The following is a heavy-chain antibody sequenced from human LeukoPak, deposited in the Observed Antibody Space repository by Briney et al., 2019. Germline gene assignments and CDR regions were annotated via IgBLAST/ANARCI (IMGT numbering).Heavy chain of an antibody. CDR3: ARAGYSSYYYYYMDV. Sequence: SETLSLTCTVSGGSISSHYWSWIRQPPGKGLEWIGYIYYSGSTNYNPSLKSRATISVDTSKNQFSLKLSSVTAADTAVYYCARAGYSSYYYYYMDVWGKGTTVTVSS. CDR1: GGSISSHY. V-gene: IGHV4-59*11. CDR2: IYYSGST. D-gene: IGHD5-18*01. J-gene: IGHJ6*03.